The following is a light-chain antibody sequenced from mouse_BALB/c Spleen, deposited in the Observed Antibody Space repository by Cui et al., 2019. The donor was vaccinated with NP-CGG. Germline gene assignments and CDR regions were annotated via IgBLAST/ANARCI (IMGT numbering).Light chain of an antibody. Sequence: QTIVTQESALTTSPGETVTLTGRSSTGAVITSNYANWVQEKPDHLFTGLIGGTNNRAPGVPARFSGSLIGDKAALTITGAQTEDEAIYFCALWYSNHWVFGGGTKLTVL. J-gene: IGLJ1*01. CDR1: TGAVITSNY. CDR3: ALWYSNHWV. CDR2: GTN. V-gene: IGLV1*01.